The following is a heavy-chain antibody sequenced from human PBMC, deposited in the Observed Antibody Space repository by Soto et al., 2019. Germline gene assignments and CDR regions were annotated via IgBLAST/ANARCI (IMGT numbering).Heavy chain of an antibody. D-gene: IGHD6-13*01. V-gene: IGHV3-21*01. CDR2: ISSSSSYI. Sequence: EVQLVESGGGLVKPGGSLRLSCAASGFTFSSYSMNWVRQAPGKGLEWVSSISSSSSYIYYADSVKGRFTISRDNAKKSMYLQINSLRAEDTAVYYCARDRVAAAGTQGYWGQGTLVTVSS. CDR1: GFTFSSYS. J-gene: IGHJ4*02. CDR3: ARDRVAAAGTQGY.